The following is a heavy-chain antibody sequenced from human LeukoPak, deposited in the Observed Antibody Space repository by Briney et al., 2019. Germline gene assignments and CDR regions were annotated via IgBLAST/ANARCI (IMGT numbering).Heavy chain of an antibody. D-gene: IGHD3-22*01. V-gene: IGHV4-39*01. CDR3: ARAAYYYDSSGYYPDAFDI. J-gene: IGHJ3*02. CDR2: IYYSGST. CDR1: GGSISSSSYY. Sequence: SETLSLTCTVSGGSISSSSYYWGWIRQPPGKGLEWIGSIYYSGSTYYNPSLKSRVTISVDTPKNQFSLKLSSVTAADTAVYYCARAAYYYDSSGYYPDAFDIWGQGTMVTVSS.